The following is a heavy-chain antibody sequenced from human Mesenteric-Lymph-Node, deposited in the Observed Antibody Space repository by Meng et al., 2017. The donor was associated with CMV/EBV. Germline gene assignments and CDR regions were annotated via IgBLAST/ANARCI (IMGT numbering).Heavy chain of an antibody. CDR1: GFTFSNAW. CDR2: IKSKTDGGTT. J-gene: IGHJ4*02. D-gene: IGHD2-2*01. Sequence: GESLKISCAASGFTFSNAWMRWVRQAPGKGLEWVGRIKSKTDGGTTDYAAPVKGRFTISRDDSKNTLYLQMNSLKTEDTAVYYCNTYLVVVPAATPSSYWGQGTLVTVSS. V-gene: IGHV3-15*01. CDR3: NTYLVVVPAATPSSY.